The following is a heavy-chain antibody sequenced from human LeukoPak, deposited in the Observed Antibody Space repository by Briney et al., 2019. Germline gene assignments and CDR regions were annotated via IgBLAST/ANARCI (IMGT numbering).Heavy chain of an antibody. CDR1: GFTFSNAW. D-gene: IGHD2-8*01. V-gene: IGHV3-15*07. CDR3: TSHLTMVYEDYLDY. CDR2: IKSKTDGGTT. Sequence: GGSLRLSCAASGFTFSNAWMNWVRQAPGKELEWVGRIKSKTDGGTTDYAAPVKGRFTISRDDSKNTLYLQMNSLKTEDTAVYYCTSHLTMVYEDYLDYWGQGTLVTVSS. J-gene: IGHJ4*02.